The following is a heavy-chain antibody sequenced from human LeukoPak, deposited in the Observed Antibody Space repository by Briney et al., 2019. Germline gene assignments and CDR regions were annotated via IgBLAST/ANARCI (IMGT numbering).Heavy chain of an antibody. CDR3: AKARTVLMVYATGVDY. V-gene: IGHV3-23*01. CDR2: ISGSGGST. D-gene: IGHD2-8*01. CDR1: GFTFSSYA. Sequence: GGSLRLSCAASGFTFSSYAMSWVRQAPGKGLEWVSAISGSGGSTYYADSVKGRFTISRDNSKNTLYLQMNSLRAEDTAVYYCAKARTVLMVYATGVDYWGQGTLVTVSS. J-gene: IGHJ4*02.